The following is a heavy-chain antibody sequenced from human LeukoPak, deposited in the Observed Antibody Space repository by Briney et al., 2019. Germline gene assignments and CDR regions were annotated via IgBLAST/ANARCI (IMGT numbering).Heavy chain of an antibody. D-gene: IGHD3-10*01. J-gene: IGHJ6*03. CDR2: INPNSGGT. CDR1: GYTFTGYY. CDR3: ARVGLEAWFGDYGYYYYYYMDV. Sequence: ASEKVSCKASGYTFTGYYMHWVRQAPGQGLEWMGWINPNSGGTNYAQKFQGRVTMTRDTSISTAYMELSRLRSDDTAVYYRARVGLEAWFGDYGYYYYYYMDVWGKGTTVTISS. V-gene: IGHV1-2*02.